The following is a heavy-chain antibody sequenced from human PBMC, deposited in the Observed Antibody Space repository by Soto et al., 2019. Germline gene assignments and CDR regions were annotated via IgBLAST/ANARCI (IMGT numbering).Heavy chain of an antibody. D-gene: IGHD2-15*01. V-gene: IGHV3-23*01. CDR1: GFTFSSYV. CDR2: ISGSGGST. Sequence: GGSLSLSCAASGFTFSSYVMRWVRQAPGKGLEWVSSISGSGGSTYYTDSVKGRFTISRDNSKNTVYLQMNSLRAEDTAVYFCARGYCSGDTCYHIDYWGQGTLVTVSS. J-gene: IGHJ4*02. CDR3: ARGYCSGDTCYHIDY.